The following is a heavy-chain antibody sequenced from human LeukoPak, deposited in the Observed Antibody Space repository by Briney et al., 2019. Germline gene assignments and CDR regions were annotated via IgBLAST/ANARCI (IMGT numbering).Heavy chain of an antibody. CDR2: IDPSGGST. Sequence: ASVKVSCKASGYTFTSYGISWVRQAPGQGLEWMGIIDPSGGSTTYAQKFQGRVTMTRDTSTSTVYMELTSLRSEDTAMYYCARDWGMQQWPPSYFDYWGQGTLVTVSS. D-gene: IGHD3-16*01. J-gene: IGHJ4*02. CDR1: GYTFTSYG. CDR3: ARDWGMQQWPPSYFDY. V-gene: IGHV1-46*01.